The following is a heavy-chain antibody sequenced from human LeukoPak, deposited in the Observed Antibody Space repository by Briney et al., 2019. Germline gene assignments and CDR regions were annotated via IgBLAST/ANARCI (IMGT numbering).Heavy chain of an antibody. Sequence: SVKVSCKASGGTFSSYAISWVRQAPGQGLEWMGGIIPIFGTANYAQKFQGRVTITADESTSTAYMELSSLRSEDTAVYYCARDPLTYYSDTSGYSCYFDYWGQGTLVTVSS. J-gene: IGHJ4*02. V-gene: IGHV1-69*13. D-gene: IGHD3-22*01. CDR2: IIPIFGTA. CDR1: GGTFSSYA. CDR3: ARDPLTYYSDTSGYSCYFDY.